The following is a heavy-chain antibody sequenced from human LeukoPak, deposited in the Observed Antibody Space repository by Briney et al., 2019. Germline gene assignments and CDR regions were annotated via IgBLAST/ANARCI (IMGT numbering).Heavy chain of an antibody. CDR3: ARGWASGSYRKSGFAY. CDR1: GYTFTSYD. D-gene: IGHD3-10*01. J-gene: IGHJ4*02. CDR2: MNPNSGNT. V-gene: IGHV1-8*01. Sequence: ASVKVSCKASGYTFTSYDINWVRQATGQGLEWMGWMNPNSGNTGYAQKFQGRVTMTRNTSISTAYMELSSLRSEDTAVYYCARGWASGSYRKSGFAYWGQGTLVTVSS.